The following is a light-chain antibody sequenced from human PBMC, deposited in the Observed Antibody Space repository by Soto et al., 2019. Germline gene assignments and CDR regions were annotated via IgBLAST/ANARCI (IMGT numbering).Light chain of an antibody. Sequence: DIQMTQSPSPLSASVGGRVTITCRASQSISSWLAWYQQKPGKAPKLLIYDASSLESGVPSRFSGSGSGTDFTLTISSLQPGDFATYYCQQYSSRSTFGQGTKVDIK. CDR1: QSISSW. CDR2: DAS. CDR3: QQYSSRST. J-gene: IGKJ1*01. V-gene: IGKV1-5*01.